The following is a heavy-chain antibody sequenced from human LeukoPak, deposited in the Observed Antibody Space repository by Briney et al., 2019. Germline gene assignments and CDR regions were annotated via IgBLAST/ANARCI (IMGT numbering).Heavy chain of an antibody. Sequence: GGSVKVSCKASGYTFTVYYMEWVRQAPGQGVEWVGGINPKSGGTNYAQKFKGRVTMTRDTSIRTAYMEMSRLRSDDTAVYYCARDDSSGYGNVIWVQGTLVTVSS. CDR2: INPKSGGT. V-gene: IGHV1-2*02. CDR1: GYTFTVYY. CDR3: ARDDSSGYGNVI. D-gene: IGHD3-22*01. J-gene: IGHJ4*02.